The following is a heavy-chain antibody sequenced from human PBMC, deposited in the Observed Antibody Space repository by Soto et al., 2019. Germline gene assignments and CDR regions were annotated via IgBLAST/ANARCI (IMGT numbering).Heavy chain of an antibody. CDR1: GFTFSSYG. J-gene: IGHJ6*03. Sequence: GGSLRLSCAASGFTFSSYGMHWVRQAPGKGLEWVAVIWYDGSNKYYADSVKGRFTISRDNSKNTLYRQMNSLTAEDTAVYYCARDRGYCSSTSCPAPYYYMDVWGKGTTVTVSS. CDR2: IWYDGSNK. D-gene: IGHD2-2*01. CDR3: ARDRGYCSSTSCPAPYYYMDV. V-gene: IGHV3-33*01.